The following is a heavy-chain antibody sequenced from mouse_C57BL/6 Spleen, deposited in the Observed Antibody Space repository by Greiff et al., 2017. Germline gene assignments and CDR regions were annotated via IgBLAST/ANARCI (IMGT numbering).Heavy chain of an antibody. Sequence: VQLQQSGAELVGPGASVTLSCKASGYTFTDYEMHWVKQTPVHGLEWIGAIDPETGGTAYNQKFKGKAILTADKSSSTAYMERRSLTSEDSAVYYCTGDSSGYRFAYWGQGTLVTVSA. V-gene: IGHV1-15*01. CDR1: GYTFTDYE. D-gene: IGHD3-2*02. CDR2: IDPETGGT. J-gene: IGHJ3*01. CDR3: TGDSSGYRFAY.